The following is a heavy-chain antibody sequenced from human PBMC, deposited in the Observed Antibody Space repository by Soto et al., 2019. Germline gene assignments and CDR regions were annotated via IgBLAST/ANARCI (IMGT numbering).Heavy chain of an antibody. CDR2: ISYDGSNK. J-gene: IGHJ4*02. V-gene: IGHV3-30*18. CDR3: AKDRRYCSSTSCYWPDY. D-gene: IGHD2-2*01. Sequence: SLRLSCAASGFTFSSYGMHWVRQAPGKGLEWVAVISYDGSNKYYADSVKGRFTISRDNSKNTLYLQMNSLRAEDTAVYYCAKDRRYCSSTSCYWPDYWGQGTLVTVSS. CDR1: GFTFSSYG.